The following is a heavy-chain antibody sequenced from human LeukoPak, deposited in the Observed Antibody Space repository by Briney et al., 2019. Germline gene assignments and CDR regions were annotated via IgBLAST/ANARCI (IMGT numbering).Heavy chain of an antibody. CDR2: IKQDGSEK. CDR1: GFTFTSHC. D-gene: IGHD3-16*02. Sequence: VGSLRVSSAAPGFTFTSHCINRARQAPGKGLGWGANIKQDGSEKYYVDSVKGRFTISRDNAKNSLYLQMNSLRAEDTAVHYCARGTAGGVINWGIDYWGQGTLVTVSS. CDR3: ARGTAGGVINWGIDY. V-gene: IGHV3-7*01. J-gene: IGHJ4*02.